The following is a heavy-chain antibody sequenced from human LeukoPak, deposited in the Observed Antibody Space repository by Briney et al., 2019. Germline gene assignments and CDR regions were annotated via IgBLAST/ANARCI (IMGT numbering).Heavy chain of an antibody. CDR1: EFTFSSYS. J-gene: IGHJ4*02. CDR3: AKELDTMFFDY. CDR2: ITNSGNSK. Sequence: GGSLRLSCAASEFTFSSYSMNWVRQAPGKGLEWVSYITNSGNSKSYADSVKGRFTISRDSGKNSVYLQMNSLTTDDTAFYFCAKELDTMFFDYWGQGALVTVSS. V-gene: IGHV3-48*04. D-gene: IGHD3-10*02.